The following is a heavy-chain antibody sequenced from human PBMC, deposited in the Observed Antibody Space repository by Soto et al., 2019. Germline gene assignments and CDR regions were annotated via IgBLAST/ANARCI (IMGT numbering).Heavy chain of an antibody. CDR3: ARQRRGTIFGVYFDY. Sequence: QLQLQESGPGLVKPSETLSLTCTVSGGSISSSSYYWGWIRQPPGKGLEWIGSIYYSGSTYYNPSLKSRVTISVDTSKNQFSLKLSSVTAADTAVYYCARQRRGTIFGVYFDYWGQGTLVTVSS. CDR1: GGSISSSSYY. CDR2: IYYSGST. D-gene: IGHD3-3*01. V-gene: IGHV4-39*01. J-gene: IGHJ4*02.